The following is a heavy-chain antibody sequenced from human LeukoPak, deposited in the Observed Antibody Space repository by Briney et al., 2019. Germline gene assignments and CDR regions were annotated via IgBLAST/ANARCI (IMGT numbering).Heavy chain of an antibody. J-gene: IGHJ6*02. V-gene: IGHV1-24*01. Sequence: ASVKVSCKVSGYTLTELSMHWVRQAPGKGLEWMGGFDPEDGETIYAQKFQGRVTMTEDTSTDTAYMELSSLRSEDTAVYYCATGAWRSSGYHYPYYYGMDVWRQGTTVTVSS. CDR1: GYTLTELS. CDR3: ATGAWRSSGYHYPYYYGMDV. D-gene: IGHD3-22*01. CDR2: FDPEDGET.